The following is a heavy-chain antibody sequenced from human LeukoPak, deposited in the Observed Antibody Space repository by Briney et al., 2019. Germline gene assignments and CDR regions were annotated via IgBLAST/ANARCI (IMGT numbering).Heavy chain of an antibody. J-gene: IGHJ4*02. CDR1: GGSFSGYY. Sequence: SETLSLTCAVYGGSFSGYYWSWIRQPPGKGLEWIGEINHSGSTNYNPSLKSRVTISVDTSKNQFSLKLSSVTAADTAVYYCARDYGATSSYYSDYWGQGTLVTVSS. D-gene: IGHD1-26*01. V-gene: IGHV4-34*01. CDR2: INHSGST. CDR3: ARDYGATSSYYSDY.